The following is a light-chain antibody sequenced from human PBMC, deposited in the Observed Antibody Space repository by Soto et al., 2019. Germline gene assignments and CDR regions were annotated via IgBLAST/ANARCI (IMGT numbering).Light chain of an antibody. J-gene: IGKJ1*01. CDR2: LGS. V-gene: IGKV2-28*01. CDR3: MQALQSPRT. Sequence: DIVMTQSPLSLPVTPGEPASISCRSSQSLLHSNGYNYLDWYLQKPVQSPQLLIYLGSNLSSGVPDRFSGSGSGTDLTLKISRVEAEDVGVYYCMQALQSPRTFGQGTKVEIK. CDR1: QSLLHSNGYNY.